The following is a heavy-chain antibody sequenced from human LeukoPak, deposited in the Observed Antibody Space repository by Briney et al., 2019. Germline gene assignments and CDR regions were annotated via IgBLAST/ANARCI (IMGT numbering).Heavy chain of an antibody. V-gene: IGHV4-4*07. CDR2: IHSRGNI. D-gene: IGHD3-22*01. CDR3: DSSGFDS. J-gene: IGHJ4*02. Sequence: ASETLSLTCTVSGGSISSYYWSWIRQPAGKGLEWIGLIHSRGNINYNPSLKSRVTMSVDTSKNQVSLKLNSVTAADTAVYYYDSSGFDSWGQGTLVTVSS. CDR1: GGSISSYY.